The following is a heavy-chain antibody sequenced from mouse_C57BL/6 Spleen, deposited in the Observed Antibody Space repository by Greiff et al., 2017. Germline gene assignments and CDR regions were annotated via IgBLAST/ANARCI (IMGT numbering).Heavy chain of an antibody. CDR2: IYPRSGNT. CDR1: GYTFTSYG. D-gene: IGHD2-3*01. CDR3: ARWVLEAMDY. V-gene: IGHV1-81*01. Sequence: VQLQQSGAELARPGASVKLSCKASGYTFTSYGISWVKQRAGQGLEWIGEIYPRSGNTYYNEKFKGKATLTADKSSSTAYMELRSLTSEDSAVYFCARWVLEAMDYWGQGTSVTVSS. J-gene: IGHJ4*01.